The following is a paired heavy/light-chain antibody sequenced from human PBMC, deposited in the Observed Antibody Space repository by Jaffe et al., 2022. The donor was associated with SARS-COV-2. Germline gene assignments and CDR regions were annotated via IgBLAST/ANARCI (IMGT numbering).Light chain of an antibody. CDR3: QVWDSSSDHLVV. V-gene: IGLV3-21*02. Sequence: SYVLTQPPSVSVAPGQTARITCGGNNIGSKSVHWYQQKPGQAPVLVVYDDSDRPSGIPERFSGSNSGNTATLTISRVEAGDEADYYCQVWDSSSDHLVVFGGGTKLTVL. CDR2: DDS. CDR1: NIGSKS. J-gene: IGLJ2*01.
Heavy chain of an antibody. J-gene: IGHJ4*02. Sequence: QVQLVQSGAEVKKPGASVKVSCKASGYTFTSYYMHWVRQAPGQGLEWMGIINPSGGSTSYAQKFQGRVTMTRDTSTSTVYMELSSLRSEDTAVYYCARVMKYYYDSSGSPLDYWGQGTLVTVSS. D-gene: IGHD3-22*01. CDR3: ARVMKYYYDSSGSPLDY. CDR1: GYTFTSYY. CDR2: INPSGGST. V-gene: IGHV1-46*01.